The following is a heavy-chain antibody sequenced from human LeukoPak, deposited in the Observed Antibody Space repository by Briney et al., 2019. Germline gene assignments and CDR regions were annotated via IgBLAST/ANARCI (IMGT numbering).Heavy chain of an antibody. CDR1: GYTFTSYD. CDR2: MNPSSGNT. V-gene: IGHV1-8*01. J-gene: IGHJ6*02. Sequence: ASVKVSCKASGYTFTSYDINWVRQATGQGLEWMGWMNPSSGNTGYAQKFQGRVTMTRNTSISTAYMELSSLRSEDTAVYYCARGRGSGWSLYYYGMDVWGQGTTVTVSS. CDR3: ARGRGSGWSLYYYGMDV. D-gene: IGHD6-19*01.